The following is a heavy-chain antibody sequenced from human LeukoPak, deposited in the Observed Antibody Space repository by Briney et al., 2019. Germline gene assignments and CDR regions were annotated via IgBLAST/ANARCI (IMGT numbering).Heavy chain of an antibody. CDR2: IYYSGST. V-gene: IGHV4-31*03. CDR3: ARGGDGYNNGAFDI. D-gene: IGHD5-24*01. CDR1: GGSISSGSYY. Sequence: SQTLSLTCTVSGGSISSGSYYWSWVRQHPGKGLEWIGYIYYSGSTYNNPPLKSRVTISVDTSKNQFSLKLSSMTAAETAVYYCARGGDGYNNGAFDIWGQGTMVTVSS. J-gene: IGHJ3*02.